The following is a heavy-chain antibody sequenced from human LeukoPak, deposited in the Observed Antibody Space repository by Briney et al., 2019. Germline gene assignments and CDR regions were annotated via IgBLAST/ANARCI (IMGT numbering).Heavy chain of an antibody. D-gene: IGHD3-22*01. CDR1: GGSISSSSYY. CDR2: IYYSGST. J-gene: IGHJ3*02. CDR3: AREIGNYYDSSGGAFDI. V-gene: IGHV4-39*07. Sequence: SETLSLTCTVSGGSISSSSYYWGWIRQPPGKGLEWIGSIYYSGSTYYNPSLKSRVTISVDTSKNQFSLKLSSVTAADTAVYYCAREIGNYYDSSGGAFDIWGQGTMVTVSS.